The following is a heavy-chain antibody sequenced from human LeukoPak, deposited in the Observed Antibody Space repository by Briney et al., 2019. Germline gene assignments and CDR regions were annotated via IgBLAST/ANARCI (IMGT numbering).Heavy chain of an antibody. V-gene: IGHV4-39*01. CDR2: IYYSGTT. Sequence: SETLSLTCTVSGGSISSSSPYWGWIRQPPGKGLEWIGSIYYSGTTYYNPSLKGRVTISVDTSKNQFSLKLSSVTAADTAVYYCARFPYYYSSGPRYAFDIWGQGTMVTVSS. CDR3: ARFPYYYSSGPRYAFDI. CDR1: GGSISSSSPY. D-gene: IGHD3-10*01. J-gene: IGHJ3*02.